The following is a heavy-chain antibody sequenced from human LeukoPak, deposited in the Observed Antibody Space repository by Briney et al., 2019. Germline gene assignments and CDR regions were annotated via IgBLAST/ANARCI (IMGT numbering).Heavy chain of an antibody. J-gene: IGHJ3*02. CDR3: ARGTYYYGSGSYYPDAFDI. V-gene: IGHV1-69*05. CDR2: IIPIFGTA. Sequence: VASVKVSCKASGGTFSSYAISWVRQAPGQGLEWMGGIIPIFGTANYAQKFQGRVTITTDESTSTAYMELSSLGSEDTAVYYCARGTYYYGSGSYYPDAFDIWGQGTMVTVSS. D-gene: IGHD3-10*01. CDR1: GGTFSSYA.